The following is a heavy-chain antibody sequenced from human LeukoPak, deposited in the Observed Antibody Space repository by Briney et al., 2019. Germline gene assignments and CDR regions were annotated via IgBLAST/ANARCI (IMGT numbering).Heavy chain of an antibody. Sequence: GGSLRLSCAASGFTFSSYSMNWVRQAPGKGLEWVSSISSSSSYICYADSVKGRFTISRDNAKNSLYLQMNSLRAEDTAVYYCAREEYCSSTSCYGGSNWFDPWGQGTLVTVSS. V-gene: IGHV3-21*01. CDR1: GFTFSSYS. CDR3: AREEYCSSTSCYGGSNWFDP. J-gene: IGHJ5*02. CDR2: ISSSSSYI. D-gene: IGHD2-2*01.